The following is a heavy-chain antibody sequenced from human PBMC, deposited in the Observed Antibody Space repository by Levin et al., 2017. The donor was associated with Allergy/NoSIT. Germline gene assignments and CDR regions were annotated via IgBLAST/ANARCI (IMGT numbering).Heavy chain of an antibody. J-gene: IGHJ5*02. V-gene: IGHV2-5*02. CDR1: GFSLTTAGVA. D-gene: IGHD3-3*01. CDR2: IYWDDDK. CDR3: ERASYYDLEGNWFDH. Sequence: SGPTLVKPTQTLTLTCTFSGFSLTTAGVAVGWIRQPPGKALEWLALIYWDDDKRYSPSLKTRLTITKDTSNNQVVLTLTNMDPVDTATYYCERASYYDLEGNWFDHWGQGTLVTVSS.